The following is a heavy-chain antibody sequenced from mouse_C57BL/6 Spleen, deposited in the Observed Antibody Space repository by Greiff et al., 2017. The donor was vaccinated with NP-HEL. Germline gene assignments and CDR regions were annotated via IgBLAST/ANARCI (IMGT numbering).Heavy chain of an antibody. V-gene: IGHV14-1*01. CDR3: TLTTVVAWDFDY. J-gene: IGHJ2*01. Sequence: EVQLQQSGAELVRPGASVKLSCTASGFNFKDYYMHWVKQRPEQGLEWIGRIDPGDGDTEYAPKFQGKATMTADKSSNTAYLQLSSLPSEDAAVYYCTLTTVVAWDFDYWGQGTTLTVSS. D-gene: IGHD1-1*01. CDR2: IDPGDGDT. CDR1: GFNFKDYY.